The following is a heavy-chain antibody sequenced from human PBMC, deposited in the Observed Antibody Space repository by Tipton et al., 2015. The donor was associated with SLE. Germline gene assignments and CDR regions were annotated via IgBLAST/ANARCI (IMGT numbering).Heavy chain of an antibody. D-gene: IGHD5-18*01. J-gene: IGHJ6*03. CDR3: ARGSGGYSYGGVYYYSMDV. CDR2: ITHSGST. Sequence: TLSLTCAVYGGSFSDYSWSWIRQPPGKGLEWIGEITHSGSTTYNPSLKSRVTISVDTSKNQFSLRLSSVTAADTAVFYCARGSGGYSYGGVYYYSMDVWGKGTTVTVSS. V-gene: IGHV4-34*01. CDR1: GGSFSDYS.